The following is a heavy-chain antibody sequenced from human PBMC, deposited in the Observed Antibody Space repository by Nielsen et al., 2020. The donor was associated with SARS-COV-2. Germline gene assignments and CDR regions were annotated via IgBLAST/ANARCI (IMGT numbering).Heavy chain of an antibody. J-gene: IGHJ6*02. CDR2: ISSSSSYI. CDR3: ARDDGSGWDKYYYYGMDV. D-gene: IGHD6-19*01. CDR1: GFTFSSYS. V-gene: IGHV3-21*01. Sequence: GESLKISCAASGFTFSSYSMNWVRQAPGKGLEWVSSISSSSSYIYYADSVKGRFTISRDNAKNSLYLQMNSLRAEDTAVYYCARDDGSGWDKYYYYGMDVWGQGTTVTVSS.